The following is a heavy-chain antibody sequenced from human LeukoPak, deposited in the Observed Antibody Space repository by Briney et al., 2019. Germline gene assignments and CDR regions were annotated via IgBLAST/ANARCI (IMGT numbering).Heavy chain of an antibody. CDR1: GGSISSNIHY. CDR3: VRHQSSSYYAFFQH. D-gene: IGHD6-13*01. CDR2: VYHSGSA. J-gene: IGHJ1*01. V-gene: IGHV4-39*01. Sequence: PETLSLTCTVSGGSISSNIHYWGWLRQPPGKGLEWIGTVYHSGSAYYNPSLKSRVTISVDTSKNQFSLKVPSVAAADTAVYYCVRHQSSSYYAFFQHWGQGILVTVSS.